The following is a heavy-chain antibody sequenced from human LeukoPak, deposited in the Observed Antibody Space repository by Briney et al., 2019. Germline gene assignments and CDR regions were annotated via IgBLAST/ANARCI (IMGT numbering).Heavy chain of an antibody. CDR2: VCYTGST. D-gene: IGHD3-22*01. V-gene: IGHV4-59*01. J-gene: IGHJ4*02. CDR1: GGSISGYC. Sequence: SETLSLTCTVSGGSISGYCWNWIRQSPGKGLEWIGYVCYTGSTSYNPSLKSRVTISVDTSKNQFSLNLSSVTAADTAVYYCARYYYDSSNYFDYWGQGTLVTVSS. CDR3: ARYYYDSSNYFDY.